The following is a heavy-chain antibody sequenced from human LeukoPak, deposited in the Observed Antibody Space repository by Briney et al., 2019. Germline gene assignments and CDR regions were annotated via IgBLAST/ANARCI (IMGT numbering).Heavy chain of an antibody. CDR2: IYYSGST. CDR1: GGSISSGGYY. V-gene: IGHV4-31*03. CDR3: SRGGYYYYYGMDV. Sequence: PSETLSLTCTVSGGSISSGGYYWSWIRQHPGKGLEWIGYIYYSGSTSYNPSLKSRVTISVDTSKNQFSLKLSSVTAADTAVYYCSRGGYYYYYGMDVWGKGTTVTVSS. D-gene: IGHD3-10*01. J-gene: IGHJ6*04.